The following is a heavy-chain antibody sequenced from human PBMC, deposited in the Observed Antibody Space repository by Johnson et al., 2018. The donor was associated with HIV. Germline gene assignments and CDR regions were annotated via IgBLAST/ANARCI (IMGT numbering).Heavy chain of an antibody. CDR1: GFTFSRYW. J-gene: IGHJ3*02. CDR2: IKQDGSEK. CDR3: ARDGEDSSGWDNFGAFDI. D-gene: IGHD6-19*01. Sequence: VQLVESGGGLVKPGGSLRLSCAASGFTFSRYWMSWVRQAPGKGLEWVANIKQDGSEKYYVDSVQGRFTISRDNAKNSLYLQMNSLRAEDTAVYYCARDGEDSSGWDNFGAFDIWGQGTMVTVSS. V-gene: IGHV3-7*01.